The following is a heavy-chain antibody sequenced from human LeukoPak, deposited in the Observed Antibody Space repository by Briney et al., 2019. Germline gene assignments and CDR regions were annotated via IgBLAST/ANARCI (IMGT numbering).Heavy chain of an antibody. Sequence: SETLSLTCTVSSGSISTSNYYWGWVHQPPGKGLEWIGEIYHSGTTNYNPSLKSRVTISVDKSKNQFSLKLNSVTAADTAVYYCARGGRVYSSSSYFDYWGQGTLVTVSS. CDR1: SGSISTSNYY. CDR2: IYHSGTT. D-gene: IGHD6-6*01. CDR3: ARGGRVYSSSSYFDY. V-gene: IGHV4-39*07. J-gene: IGHJ4*02.